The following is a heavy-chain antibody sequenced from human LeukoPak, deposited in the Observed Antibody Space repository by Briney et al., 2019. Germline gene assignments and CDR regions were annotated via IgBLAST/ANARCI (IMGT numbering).Heavy chain of an antibody. D-gene: IGHD1-26*01. Sequence: GGSLRLSCLTSGFTLSTNAMSWVRQAPGKGLEWISGISGSGAITYYADSVRGRFTISRDDSRNTLYLQMNSLRGDDTAVYYCAKDVGKWESLHFFDYWGQGTLVTVSS. V-gene: IGHV3-23*01. CDR2: ISGSGAIT. J-gene: IGHJ4*02. CDR3: AKDVGKWESLHFFDY. CDR1: GFTLSTNA.